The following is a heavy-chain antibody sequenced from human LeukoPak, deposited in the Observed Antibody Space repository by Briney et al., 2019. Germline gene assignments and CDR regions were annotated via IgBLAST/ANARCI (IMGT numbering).Heavy chain of an antibody. J-gene: IGHJ4*02. CDR1: GVSFSGDY. CDR3: ARGRYYVSSGASFDY. V-gene: IGHV4-34*01. D-gene: IGHD3-22*01. Sequence: SETLSLTCAAYGVSFSGDYWSWVRQPPGKGLEWVGEINHGGSTNYNPSLKSRVIISVDTSKNQFSLKQSSVTAADTAVYYCARGRYYVSSGASFDYWGEGALVTVSP. CDR2: INHGGST.